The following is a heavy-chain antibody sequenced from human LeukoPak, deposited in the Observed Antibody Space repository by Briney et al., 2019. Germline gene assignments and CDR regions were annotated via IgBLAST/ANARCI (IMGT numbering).Heavy chain of an antibody. CDR2: ISSSSSTI. V-gene: IGHV3-48*01. J-gene: IGHJ4*02. CDR3: ARDSRYYYDSSGYFVSGGDIDY. CDR1: GFTFSSYS. Sequence: GGSLRLSCAASGFTFSSYSMNWVRQAPGKGLEWVSYISSSSSTIYYADSVKGRFTISRDNAKNSLYLQMNSLRAEDTAVYYCARDSRYYYDSSGYFVSGGDIDYWGQGTLVTVSS. D-gene: IGHD3-22*01.